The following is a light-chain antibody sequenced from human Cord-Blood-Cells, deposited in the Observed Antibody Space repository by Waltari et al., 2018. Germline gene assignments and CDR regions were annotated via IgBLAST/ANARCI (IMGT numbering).Light chain of an antibody. J-gene: IGKJ2*01. CDR2: AAS. CDR1: QGISSY. Sequence: DIQLTQSPPYLSASVGDRVIITCREIQGISSYLNWYQQKPGKAPKLLIYAASSLPSVVPSRFSASGSGTDVTLTISSLQPEDVATDDCQQSYSTPYTFGQGTKLEIK. CDR3: QQSYSTPYT. V-gene: IGKV1-39*01.